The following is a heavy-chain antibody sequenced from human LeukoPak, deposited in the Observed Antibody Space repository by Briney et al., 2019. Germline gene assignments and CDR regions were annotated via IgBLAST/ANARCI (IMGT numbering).Heavy chain of an antibody. V-gene: IGHV3-23*01. CDR3: VKDIAASFYTYDAFDF. D-gene: IGHD6-13*01. CDR2: ISGSRGIS. J-gene: IGHJ3*01. CDR1: GFPFSTYA. Sequence: GGSLRLSCAASGFPFSTYAMGWVRQAPGKGLEWVSVISGSRGISFHADSVKGRFTISRDNSKNTLYLQTNSLRVEDTALYYCVKDIAASFYTYDAFDFWGQGTMVTVSS.